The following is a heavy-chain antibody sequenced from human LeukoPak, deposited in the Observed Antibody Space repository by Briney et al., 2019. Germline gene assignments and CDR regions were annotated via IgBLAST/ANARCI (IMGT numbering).Heavy chain of an antibody. D-gene: IGHD1-26*01. J-gene: IGHJ3*02. CDR1: GFTVSSNY. V-gene: IGHV3-66*01. Sequence: TGGSLRLSCAASGFTVSSNYMSWVRQAPGKGLEWVSVIYSGGSTYYADSVKGRFTISRDNSKNTLYLQMNSLRAEDTAVYYCARNVVGAPPGAFDIWGQGTMVTVSS. CDR2: IYSGGST. CDR3: ARNVVGAPPGAFDI.